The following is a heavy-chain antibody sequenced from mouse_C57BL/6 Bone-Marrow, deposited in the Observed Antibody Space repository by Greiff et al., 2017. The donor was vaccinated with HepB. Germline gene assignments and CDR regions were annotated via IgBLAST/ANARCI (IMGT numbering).Heavy chain of an antibody. D-gene: IGHD1-1*01. J-gene: IGHJ4*01. CDR2: ISSGSSTI. Sequence: EVHLVESGGGLVKPGGSLKLSCAASGFTFSDYGMHWVRQAPEKGLEWVAYISSGSSTIYYADTVKGRFTISRDNAKNTLFLQMTSLRSEDTAMYYCARPLTTVVDYYAMDYWGQGTSVTVSS. CDR3: ARPLTTVVDYYAMDY. CDR1: GFTFSDYG. V-gene: IGHV5-17*01.